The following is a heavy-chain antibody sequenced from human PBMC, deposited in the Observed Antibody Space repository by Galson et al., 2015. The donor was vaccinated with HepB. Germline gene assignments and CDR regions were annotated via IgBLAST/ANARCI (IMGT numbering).Heavy chain of an antibody. CDR1: GFTFSSYA. D-gene: IGHD4-17*01. Sequence: SLRLSCAASGFTFSSYAMHWVRQAPGKGLEYVSAISSNGGSTYYADSVKGRFTISRDNSKNTLYLQMSSLRAEDTAVYYCVKGFFDGDYDAGWGQGTLVTVSS. CDR3: VKGFFDGDYDAG. CDR2: ISSNGGST. J-gene: IGHJ4*02. V-gene: IGHV3-64D*06.